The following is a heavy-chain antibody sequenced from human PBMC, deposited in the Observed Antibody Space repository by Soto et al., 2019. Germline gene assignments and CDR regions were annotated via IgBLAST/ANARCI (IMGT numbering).Heavy chain of an antibody. CDR1: GFTFSSYS. CDR3: ARDRHSDCASDY. J-gene: IGHJ4*02. Sequence: EVQLVESGGGLVQPGGSLRLSCAASGFTFSSYSMKWVRQAPGKGLEWVSYISSSSSTIYYADSVQGRFTIPRDNAKNSLHLQMNSLRDEDTAVYYCARDRHSDCASDYWGQGTLVTVSS. CDR2: ISSSSSTI. D-gene: IGHD2-21*02. V-gene: IGHV3-48*02.